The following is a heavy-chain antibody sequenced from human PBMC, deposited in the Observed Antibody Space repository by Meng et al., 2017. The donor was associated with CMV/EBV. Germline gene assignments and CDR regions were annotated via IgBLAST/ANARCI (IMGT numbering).Heavy chain of an antibody. J-gene: IGHJ6*02. CDR2: ISSSSSYI. Sequence: GESLKISCAASGFTFSSYAMSWVRQAPGKGLEWVSSISSSSSYIYYADSVKGRFTISRDNAKNSLYLQMNSLRAEDTAVYYCARLDYPMDVWGQGTTVTVSS. V-gene: IGHV3-21*01. CDR1: GFTFSSYA. CDR3: ARLDYPMDV.